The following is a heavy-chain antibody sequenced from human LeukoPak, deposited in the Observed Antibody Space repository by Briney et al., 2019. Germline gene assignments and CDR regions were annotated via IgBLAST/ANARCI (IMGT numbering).Heavy chain of an antibody. J-gene: IGHJ6*02. V-gene: IGHV3-30*02. Sequence: PGGSLRLSCAASGFTFSNYGMHWVRQAPGKGLEWVALISFDGSQKYYADSVKGRFTISRDNSKNTLYLQMNSLRAEDTAVYYCAKDPRLAIGLRVPSGMDVWGQGTTVTVSS. CDR3: AKDPRLAIGLRVPSGMDV. CDR2: ISFDGSQK. CDR1: GFTFSNYG. D-gene: IGHD2-21*01.